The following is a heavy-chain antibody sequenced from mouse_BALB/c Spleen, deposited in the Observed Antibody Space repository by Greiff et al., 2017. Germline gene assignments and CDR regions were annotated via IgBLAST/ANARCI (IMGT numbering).Heavy chain of an antibody. CDR3: ARETGSSYVGYAMDY. Sequence: EVKLVESGGGSVQPGGSLRLSCATSGFTFTDYYMSWVRQPPGKALEWLGFIRNKANGYTTEYSASVKGRFTISRDNSQSILYLQMNTLRAEDSATYYCARETGSSYVGYAMDYWGQGTSVTVSS. J-gene: IGHJ4*01. D-gene: IGHD1-1*01. V-gene: IGHV7-3*02. CDR2: IRNKANGYTT. CDR1: GFTFTDYY.